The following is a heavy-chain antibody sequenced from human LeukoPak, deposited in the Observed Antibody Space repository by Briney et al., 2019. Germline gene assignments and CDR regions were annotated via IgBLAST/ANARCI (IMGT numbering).Heavy chain of an antibody. Sequence: GRSLRLSCAASGFTFDDYAMHWVRQAPGKGLEWVSGISWNSGSIGYADSVKGRFTISRDNAKNSLYLQMNSLRAEDMALYYCAKDRARYCSSTSCPGFDYWGQGTLVTVSS. J-gene: IGHJ4*02. CDR3: AKDRARYCSSTSCPGFDY. CDR1: GFTFDDYA. V-gene: IGHV3-9*03. CDR2: ISWNSGSI. D-gene: IGHD2-2*01.